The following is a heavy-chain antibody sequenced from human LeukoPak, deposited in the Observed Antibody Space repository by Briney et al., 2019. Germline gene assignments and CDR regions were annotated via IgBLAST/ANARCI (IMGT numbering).Heavy chain of an antibody. CDR3: ARDPSGGTVDY. CDR1: GYTFIGYY. D-gene: IGHD1-1*01. V-gene: IGHV1-2*02. J-gene: IGHJ4*02. Sequence: ASVRVSCKASGYTFIGYYMHWVRQAPGQGLEWMGWINPNSGGTNYAQKFQGRVTMTRDTSISTAYMELSRLRSDDTAVYYCARDPSGGTVDYWGQGTLVTVSS. CDR2: INPNSGGT.